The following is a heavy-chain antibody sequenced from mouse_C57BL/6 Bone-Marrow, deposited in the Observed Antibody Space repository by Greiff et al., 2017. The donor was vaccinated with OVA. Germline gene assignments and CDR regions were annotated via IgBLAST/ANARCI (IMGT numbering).Heavy chain of an antibody. D-gene: IGHD1-1*01. V-gene: IGHV1-26*01. CDR2: INPNNGGT. CDR3: ARGTTVPFDY. J-gene: IGHJ2*01. Sequence: VQLKESGPELVKPGASVKISCKASGYTFTDYYMNWVKQSHGKSLEWIGDINPNNGGTSYNQKFKGKATLTVDKSSSTAYMELRSLTSEDSAVYYCARGTTVPFDYWGQGTTLTVSS. CDR1: GYTFTDYY.